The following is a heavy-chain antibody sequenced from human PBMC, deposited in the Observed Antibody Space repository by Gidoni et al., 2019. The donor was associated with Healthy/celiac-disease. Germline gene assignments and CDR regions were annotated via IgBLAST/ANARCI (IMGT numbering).Heavy chain of an antibody. V-gene: IGHV2-26*01. CDR1: GFSLSNSRMG. CDR2: IFSNDEK. D-gene: IGHD5-12*01. CDR3: ARMGSGYDRTPASYNWFDP. J-gene: IGHJ5*02. Sequence: QVTLKESGPVLVKPTETLTLTCTVSGFSLSNSRMGVSWSRQPPGKALEWLAHIFSNDEKSYSTSLKSRLTISKDTSKSQVVLTMTNMDPVDTATYYCARMGSGYDRTPASYNWFDPWGQGTLVTVSS.